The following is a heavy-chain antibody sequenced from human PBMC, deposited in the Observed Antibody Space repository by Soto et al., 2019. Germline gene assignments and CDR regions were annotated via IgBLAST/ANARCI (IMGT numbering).Heavy chain of an antibody. CDR2: IYYSGST. CDR1: GGSISSYY. V-gene: IGHV4-59*01. CDR3: ARVVSDVEMATIWFDY. D-gene: IGHD5-12*01. J-gene: IGHJ4*02. Sequence: QVQLQESGPGLVKPSETLSLTCTVSGGSISSYYWSWIRQPPGKGLEWIGYIYYSGSTNYNPSLKSRVSISVDTSKHQCSLKLSSVTAADTAVYYCARVVSDVEMATIWFDYWGQGTLVTVSS.